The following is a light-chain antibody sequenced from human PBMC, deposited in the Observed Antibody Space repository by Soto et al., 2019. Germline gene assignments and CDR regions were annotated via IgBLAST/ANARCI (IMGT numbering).Light chain of an antibody. CDR2: EVS. J-gene: IGLJ1*01. Sequence: QSALTQPASVSGSPGQSITISCTGTSSDVGGYNYDSWYQQHPGKAPKLMIYEVSNRPSGVSNRFSGSKSGNTASLTISGLQAEDEADYYCSSYTSSSTLVFGTGTQVTVL. CDR1: SSDVGGYNY. CDR3: SSYTSSSTLV. V-gene: IGLV2-14*01.